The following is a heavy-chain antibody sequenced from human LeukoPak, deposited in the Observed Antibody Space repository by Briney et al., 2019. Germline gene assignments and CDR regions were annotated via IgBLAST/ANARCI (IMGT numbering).Heavy chain of an antibody. V-gene: IGHV3-23*01. Sequence: GGSLRLSCAASGFPFGRTSMTWVRQAPGKGLEWVSTISPSGGSTDYADSVKGRFTISRDNSKNTLYLQMNSLRAEDTAVYYCAKARITMIVVVPFDYWGQGTLVTVSS. D-gene: IGHD3-22*01. CDR3: AKARITMIVVVPFDY. J-gene: IGHJ4*02. CDR2: ISPSGGST. CDR1: GFPFGRTS.